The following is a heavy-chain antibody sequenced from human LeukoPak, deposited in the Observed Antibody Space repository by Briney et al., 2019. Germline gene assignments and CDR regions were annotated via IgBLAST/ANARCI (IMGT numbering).Heavy chain of an antibody. V-gene: IGHV3-21*01. Sequence: GGSLRLSCAASGFTFSSYSMNWVRQAPGKGLEWVSSISSSSSYIYYADSVKGRFTISRDNAKNSLYLQMNSLRAEDTAVYYCARDPLSGSGWREGDYWGQGTLVTVSS. CDR3: ARDPLSGSGWREGDY. CDR1: GFTFSSYS. CDR2: ISSSSSYI. D-gene: IGHD6-19*01. J-gene: IGHJ4*02.